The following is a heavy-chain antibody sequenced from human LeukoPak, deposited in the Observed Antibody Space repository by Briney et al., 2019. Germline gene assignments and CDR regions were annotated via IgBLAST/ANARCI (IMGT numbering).Heavy chain of an antibody. Sequence: GASVKVSCKASGYTFTGYYMHWGRQAPGQGLEWMGWINPNNGGTNYAQKFQGRVTMTRDTSISTAYMELSRLRSDDTAVYYCARVQYSGYDLQVDYWGQGTLVTVSS. CDR2: INPNNGGT. D-gene: IGHD5-12*01. J-gene: IGHJ4*02. CDR1: GYTFTGYY. V-gene: IGHV1-2*02. CDR3: ARVQYSGYDLQVDY.